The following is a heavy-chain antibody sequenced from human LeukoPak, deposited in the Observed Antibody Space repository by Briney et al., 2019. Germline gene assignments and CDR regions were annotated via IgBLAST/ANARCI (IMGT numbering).Heavy chain of an antibody. CDR1: GGTFSSYA. Sequence: ASVKVSCKASGGTFSSYAISWVRQAPGQGLEWMGGIIPIFGTANYAQKFQGRVTITADKSTSTAYMELSSLRSEDTAVYYCARGRDLNYYDSSGYYYRAFDYWGQGTLVTVSS. D-gene: IGHD3-22*01. J-gene: IGHJ4*02. V-gene: IGHV1-69*06. CDR3: ARGRDLNYYDSSGYYYRAFDY. CDR2: IIPIFGTA.